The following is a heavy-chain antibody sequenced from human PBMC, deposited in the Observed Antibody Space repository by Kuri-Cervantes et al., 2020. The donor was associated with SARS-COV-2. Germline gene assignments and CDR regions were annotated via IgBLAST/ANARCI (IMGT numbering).Heavy chain of an antibody. CDR2: IWYDGSNK. J-gene: IGHJ6*03. CDR1: GVTFSSYG. CDR3: ARDLVVSSGRDYYMDV. D-gene: IGHD6-19*01. V-gene: IGHV3-33*01. Sequence: GGSLSLSCAASGVTFSSYGMHWVRQAPGKGLEWVAVIWYDGSNKYYAYSVKRRFTISRDNSKNTLYLQMNSVRAEDTAVYYCARDLVVSSGRDYYMDVWGKGTTVTVSS.